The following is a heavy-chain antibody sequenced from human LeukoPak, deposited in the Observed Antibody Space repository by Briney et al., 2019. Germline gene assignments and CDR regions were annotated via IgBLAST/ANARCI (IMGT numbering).Heavy chain of an antibody. V-gene: IGHV1-2*02. Sequence: ASVKVSCKTSGYTFTGYYMHWVRQAPGHGLEWMGWINPNGGATKYAQMFQGRVTMTRDTSISTAYMELSRLRSDDTAVYYCVRERGYCSSSTCYTSDAFDVWGQGTMVTVSS. J-gene: IGHJ3*01. CDR1: GYTFTGYY. D-gene: IGHD2-2*02. CDR3: VRERGYCSSSTCYTSDAFDV. CDR2: INPNGGAT.